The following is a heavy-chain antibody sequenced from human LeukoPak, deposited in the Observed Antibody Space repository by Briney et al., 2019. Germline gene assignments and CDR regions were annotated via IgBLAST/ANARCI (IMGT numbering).Heavy chain of an antibody. D-gene: IGHD3-22*01. CDR2: ISAYNGNT. CDR3: ARDLTYYYDSSGYGPDWFDP. CDR1: GYTFTSYG. Sequence: ASVKVSCKASGYTFTSYGISWVRQAPGQGLEWMGWISAYNGNTNYAQKFQGRVTMTRDTSISTAYMELSRLRSDDTAVYYCARDLTYYYDSSGYGPDWFDPWGQGTLVTVSS. V-gene: IGHV1-18*01. J-gene: IGHJ5*02.